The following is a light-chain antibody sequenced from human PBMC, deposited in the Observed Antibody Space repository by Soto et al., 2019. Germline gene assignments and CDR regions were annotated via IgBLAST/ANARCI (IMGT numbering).Light chain of an antibody. J-gene: IGKJ5*01. CDR3: QQRSNWIT. V-gene: IGKV3-11*01. Sequence: EIVLTQSPGTLSLSPGEGATLSCRASQSVTRNLAWYQQKPGQAPRLLIYGASTRATGIPARFSGSGSGTEFTLTISSLEPEDFAVYYCQQRSNWITFGQGTRLEI. CDR1: QSVTRN. CDR2: GAS.